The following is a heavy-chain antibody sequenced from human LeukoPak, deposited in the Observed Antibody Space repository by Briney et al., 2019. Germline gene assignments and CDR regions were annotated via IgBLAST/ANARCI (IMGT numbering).Heavy chain of an antibody. CDR1: GFTFSSYG. J-gene: IGHJ4*02. D-gene: IGHD3-10*01. Sequence: PGGSLRLSCAASGFTFSSYGMHWVRQAPGKGLEWVAVISYDGSNKYYADSVKGRFTISRDNSKNTLYLQMNSLRAEDTAVYYCAKDMRALWSIDYRGQGTLVTVSS. CDR3: AKDMRALWSIDY. CDR2: ISYDGSNK. V-gene: IGHV3-30*18.